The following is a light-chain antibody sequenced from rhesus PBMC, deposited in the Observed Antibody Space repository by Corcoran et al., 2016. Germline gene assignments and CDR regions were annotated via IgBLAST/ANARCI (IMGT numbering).Light chain of an antibody. Sequence: DIQMTQSPSSLSASVGDRVTITCRASENVNNYLNWYQQKPGKAPKLLIYKASSLQSGVPSRFSGNGAGTDFTLTISSLQPEDFATYYCLQYSSSPYSFGQGTKVEIK. CDR2: KAS. CDR1: ENVNNY. CDR3: LQYSSSPYS. J-gene: IGKJ2*01. V-gene: IGKV1-22*01.